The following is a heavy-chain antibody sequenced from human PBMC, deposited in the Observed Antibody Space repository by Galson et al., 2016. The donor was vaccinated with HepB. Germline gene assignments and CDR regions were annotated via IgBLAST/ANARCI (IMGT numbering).Heavy chain of an antibody. CDR2: IYDSGST. CDR1: GGSISGGGYY. V-gene: IGHV4-31*03. Sequence: TLSLTCTVSGGSISGGGYYWSWIRQYPGKGLEWIGFIYDSGSTFYNPSLKSRSTISVDTSKNHFSLKLSSVTAADTAVYFCARADYYDSSGNCHFDYWGQGILVTVSS. CDR3: ARADYYDSSGNCHFDY. D-gene: IGHD3-22*01. J-gene: IGHJ4*02.